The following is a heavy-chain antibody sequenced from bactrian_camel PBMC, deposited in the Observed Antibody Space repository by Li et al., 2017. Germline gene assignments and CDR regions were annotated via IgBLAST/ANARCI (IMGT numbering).Heavy chain of an antibody. V-gene: IGHV3S10*01. D-gene: IGHD4*01. CDR1: GFTRISGC. Sequence: DVQLVESGGGSVQAGGSLRLSCVVSGFTRISGCMGWFRQAPGKEREGVAGIDWDGNIDYADTAKGRFTISKDNAKNTLELQMNNLKPEDTGMYYCAADWSCRSDYESWGQGTQVTVS. J-gene: IGHJ4*01. CDR2: IDWDGNI. CDR3: AADWSCRSDYES.